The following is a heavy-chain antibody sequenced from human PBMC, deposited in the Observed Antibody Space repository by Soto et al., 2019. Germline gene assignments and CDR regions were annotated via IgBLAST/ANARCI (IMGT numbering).Heavy chain of an antibody. D-gene: IGHD7-27*01. CDR1: GFTFSSYA. V-gene: IGHV3-30-3*01. J-gene: IGHJ6*02. Sequence: QAQLVESGGGVVQPGRSLRLSCAASGFTFSSYAMHWVRQAPGKGLEWVAVISYDGSNKYYADSVKGRFTISRDNSKNTLYLQMNSLRAEDTAVYYCARDGEGGPVRYGMDVWGQGTTVTVSS. CDR3: ARDGEGGPVRYGMDV. CDR2: ISYDGSNK.